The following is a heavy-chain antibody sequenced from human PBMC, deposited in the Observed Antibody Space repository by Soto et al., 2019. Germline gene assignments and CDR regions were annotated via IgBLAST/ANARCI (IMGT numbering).Heavy chain of an antibody. Sequence: ASVKVSCKASGYTFTSYAMHWVRQAPGQRLEWMGWFNAGNGNTKYSQKFQGRVTITRATSASTAYMELSSLRSEDTAVYYCAGLGTLRYFHWTVTYWGQGTXVTVSS. CDR3: AGLGTLRYFHWTVTY. D-gene: IGHD3-9*01. CDR1: GYTFTSYA. CDR2: FNAGNGNT. J-gene: IGHJ1*01. V-gene: IGHV1-3*01.